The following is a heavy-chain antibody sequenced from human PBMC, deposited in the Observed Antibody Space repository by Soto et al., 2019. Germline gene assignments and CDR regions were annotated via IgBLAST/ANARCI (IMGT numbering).Heavy chain of an antibody. CDR1: GGSISSYY. J-gene: IGHJ5*02. D-gene: IGHD2-8*01. Sequence: SETLSLTCTVSGGSISSYYWSWIRQPPGKGLEWIGYIYYSGSTNYNPSLKSRVTISVDTSKNQFSLKLSSVTAADTAVYYCARHTPLRLFDPWGQGTLVTVPQ. V-gene: IGHV4-59*08. CDR3: ARHTPLRLFDP. CDR2: IYYSGST.